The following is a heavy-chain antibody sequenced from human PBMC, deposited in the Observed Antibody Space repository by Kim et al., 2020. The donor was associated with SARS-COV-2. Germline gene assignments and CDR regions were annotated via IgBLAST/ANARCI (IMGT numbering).Heavy chain of an antibody. D-gene: IGHD6-13*01. Sequence: SETLSLTCTVSGGSISSYYWSWIRQPPGKGLEWIGYIYYSGSTNYNPSLKSRVTISVDTSKNQFSLKLSSVTAADTAVYYCARGTRAAARTPYGMDVWGQGTTVTVSS. J-gene: IGHJ6*02. CDR1: GGSISSYY. CDR3: ARGTRAAARTPYGMDV. CDR2: IYYSGST. V-gene: IGHV4-59*13.